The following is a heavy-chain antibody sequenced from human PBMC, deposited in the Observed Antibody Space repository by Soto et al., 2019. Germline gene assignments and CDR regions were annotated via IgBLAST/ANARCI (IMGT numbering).Heavy chain of an antibody. V-gene: IGHV3-23*01. Sequence: EVQLLESGGGLVQPGGSLRLSCAASGFTFNTYTMTWVRQAPGKGLEWVSVIGASGGSTYYADSVKGRFTISRDNSKNTLDLQMNSLRAEDTAVYYCTVTTFEFWGQGTLVSVAS. CDR1: GFTFNTYT. J-gene: IGHJ4*02. CDR3: TVTTFEF. D-gene: IGHD4-17*01. CDR2: IGASGGST.